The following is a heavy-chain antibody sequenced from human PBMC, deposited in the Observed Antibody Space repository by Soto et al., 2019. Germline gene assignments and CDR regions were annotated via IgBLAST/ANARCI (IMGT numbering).Heavy chain of an antibody. J-gene: IGHJ3*02. D-gene: IGHD6-25*01. V-gene: IGHV3-23*01. CDR3: AKSQRVGHDAFDI. CDR1: GFTFSSYA. CDR2: ISGSGGST. Sequence: RGGSLRLSCAASGFTFSSYAMSWVRQAPGKGLEWVSAISGSGGSTYYADSVKGRFTISRDNSKNTLYLQMNSLRAEDTAVYYCAKSQRVGHDAFDIRGQGTMVTVSS.